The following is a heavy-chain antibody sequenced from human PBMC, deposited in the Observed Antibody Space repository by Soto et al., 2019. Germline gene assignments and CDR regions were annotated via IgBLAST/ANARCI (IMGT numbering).Heavy chain of an antibody. CDR2: IFSGGST. J-gene: IGHJ4*02. Sequence: VHLVESGGGLVLPGGSLRLAYAASEFSVSDNYMNWVRQAPGKGLEWVAVIFSGGSTNYADSVKGRFTISRLKSENTLYLQMSSLRPEDTAVYFCKSRDYWGRGTLVTVSS. CDR3: KSRDY. CDR1: EFSVSDNY. V-gene: IGHV3-53*04.